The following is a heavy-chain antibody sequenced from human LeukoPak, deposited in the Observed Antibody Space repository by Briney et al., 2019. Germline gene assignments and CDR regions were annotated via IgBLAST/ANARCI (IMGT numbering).Heavy chain of an antibody. V-gene: IGHV3-48*03. D-gene: IGHD3-10*01. J-gene: IGHJ4*02. Sequence: GGSLRLSCAASGFTFSSYEMNWVRQAPGKGLEWVSCISSSGSTIYYADSVKGRFTISRDNAKNSLYLQMNSLRAEDTAVYYCARHYYGSGSYFDHWGQGTLVTVSS. CDR2: ISSSGSTI. CDR3: ARHYYGSGSYFDH. CDR1: GFTFSSYE.